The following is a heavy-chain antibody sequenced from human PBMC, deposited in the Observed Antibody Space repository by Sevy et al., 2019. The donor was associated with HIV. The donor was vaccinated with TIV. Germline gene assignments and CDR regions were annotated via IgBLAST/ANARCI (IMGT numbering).Heavy chain of an antibody. CDR3: VKDIWYSYGQYYYYYGMDV. CDR1: GFTFSSYA. D-gene: IGHD5-18*01. V-gene: IGHV3-64D*06. J-gene: IGHJ6*02. Sequence: GGSLRLSCSASGFTFSSYAMHWVRQAPGKGLEYVSAISSNGGSTYYADSVKGRFTMSRDNSKNTLYLQMSSLRAEDTAVYYCVKDIWYSYGQYYYYYGMDVWGQGTTVTVSS. CDR2: ISSNGGST.